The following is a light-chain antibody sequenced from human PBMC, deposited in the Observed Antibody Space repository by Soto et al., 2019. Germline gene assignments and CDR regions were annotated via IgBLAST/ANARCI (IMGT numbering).Light chain of an antibody. CDR1: SSDVGAYNY. J-gene: IGLJ1*01. Sequence: QSALTQPASVSGSPGQSIAISCTGTSSDVGAYNYVSWYQQYPGKAPKVMIFDVSNRPSGVSNRFSGSKSDNTASLTISGLQAEDEADYYCNSFTTSGTYVFETGTKVTVL. CDR2: DVS. CDR3: NSFTTSGTYV. V-gene: IGLV2-14*01.